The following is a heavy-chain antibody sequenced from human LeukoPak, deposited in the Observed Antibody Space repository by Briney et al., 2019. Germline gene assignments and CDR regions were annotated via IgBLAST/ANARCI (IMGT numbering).Heavy chain of an antibody. CDR2: IWYDGSNK. CDR3: ARGLARIQLWLRETHTENYYYYGMDV. CDR1: GFTFSSYG. V-gene: IGHV3-33*01. Sequence: GGSLRLSCAASGFTFSSYGMHWVRQAPGKGLEWVAVIWYDGSNKYYADSVKGRFTISRDNSKNTLYLQMNSLRAEDTAVYYCARGLARIQLWLRETHTENYYYYGMDVWGQGTTVTVSS. D-gene: IGHD5-18*01. J-gene: IGHJ6*02.